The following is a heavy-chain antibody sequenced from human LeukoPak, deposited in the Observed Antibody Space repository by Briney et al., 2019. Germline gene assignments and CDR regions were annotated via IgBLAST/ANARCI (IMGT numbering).Heavy chain of an antibody. J-gene: IGHJ4*02. CDR3: ARGPYSSSWYQIYYFDY. V-gene: IGHV4-34*01. D-gene: IGHD6-13*01. CDR1: GGSFSGYD. CDR2: INHSGST. Sequence: SETLSLTCAVYGGSFSGYDWSWIRQPPGKGLEWIGEINHSGSTNYNPSLKSRVTISVDTSKNQFSLKLSSVTAADTAVYYCARGPYSSSWYQIYYFDYWGQGTLVTVSS.